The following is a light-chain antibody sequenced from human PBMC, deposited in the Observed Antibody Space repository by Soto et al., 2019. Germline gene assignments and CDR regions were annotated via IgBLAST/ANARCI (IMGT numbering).Light chain of an antibody. V-gene: IGLV1-44*01. Sequence: QSVLTQPPSASGTPGQRVTISCSGGSSNIGSNTVNWYQQLPGTAPKLLIYSNNQRPSGVPDRFSGSKSGTSASLAISGLQSEHEADYYSAAWDDSLNGPYVVFGGGTKVTVL. J-gene: IGLJ2*01. CDR3: AAWDDSLNGPYVV. CDR2: SNN. CDR1: SSNIGSNT.